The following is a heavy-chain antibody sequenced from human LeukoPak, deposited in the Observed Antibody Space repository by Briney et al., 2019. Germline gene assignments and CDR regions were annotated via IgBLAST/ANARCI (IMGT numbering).Heavy chain of an antibody. CDR3: ARLYEGKRPPDY. J-gene: IGHJ4*02. CDR1: GDSINSGSYY. D-gene: IGHD2-8*01. V-gene: IGHV4-39*01. Sequence: SETLSLTCTVSGDSINSGSYYWGWIRQPPGKGLEWFGSISHRGNTYYNPSLRSRVTISVDMSKNQLSLKLSFVTAADTAVYHCARLYEGKRPPDYWGQGTLVTVSS. CDR2: ISHRGNT.